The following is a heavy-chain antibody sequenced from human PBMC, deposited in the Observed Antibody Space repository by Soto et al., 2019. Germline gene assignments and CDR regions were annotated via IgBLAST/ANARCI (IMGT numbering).Heavy chain of an antibody. J-gene: IGHJ4*02. CDR1: GGSISSYY. Sequence: KSSATLSLTCTVSGGSISSYYWSWIRQPPGKGLEWIGYFYYSGSTNYNPSLKSRVTISVDTSKNQFSLKLSSVTAADTAVYYCARHVGYCSGGSCYPRAPFDYWGQGTLVTVSS. D-gene: IGHD2-15*01. CDR2: FYYSGST. CDR3: ARHVGYCSGGSCYPRAPFDY. V-gene: IGHV4-59*08.